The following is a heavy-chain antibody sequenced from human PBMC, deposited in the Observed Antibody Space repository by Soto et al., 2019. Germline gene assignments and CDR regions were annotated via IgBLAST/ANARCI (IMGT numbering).Heavy chain of an antibody. CDR3: ASVLYYGSGSYSPYGMDV. D-gene: IGHD3-10*01. J-gene: IGHJ6*02. V-gene: IGHV1-69*01. CDR1: GVSFNNNG. Sequence: QVQLVQSGAEGKKPGSSVKVSCKTSGVSFNNNGIGWVRQAPGHGLEWMGGVSTPFRTSNYARKFQGRISITADASTGTVNMELSSLTSEDTAQYYCASVLYYGSGSYSPYGMDVWGHGTTVTVSS. CDR2: VSTPFRTS.